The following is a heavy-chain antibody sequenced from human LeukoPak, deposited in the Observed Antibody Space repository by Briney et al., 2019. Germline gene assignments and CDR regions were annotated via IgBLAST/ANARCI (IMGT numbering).Heavy chain of an antibody. J-gene: IGHJ6*04. CDR1: GYTFTDYY. Sequence: ASVKVSCKASGYTFTDYYMHWVRQAPGQGLEWMGWINPNSGGTDYAQKFQGRVTMTRDTSISTAYMELSRLTSDDTAVYYCARDSPTQRYIDWPLVRGKGTTVTVSS. V-gene: IGHV1-2*02. CDR2: INPNSGGT. CDR3: ARDSPTQRYIDWPLV. D-gene: IGHD3-9*01.